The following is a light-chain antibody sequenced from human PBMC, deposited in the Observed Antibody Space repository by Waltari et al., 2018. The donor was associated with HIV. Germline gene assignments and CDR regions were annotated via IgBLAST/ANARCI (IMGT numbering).Light chain of an antibody. V-gene: IGKV1-39*01. CDR2: SAS. CDR1: QAITTY. CDR3: QQSYESPFN. J-gene: IGKJ3*01. Sequence: IQVTQSPSSLSASLGDTVVLTCRASQAITTYLNWYQQKADKPPVLLVYSASTLQTGAPSRFRGSGSGRDFTLSISGLQPEDFASYFCQQSYESPFNFGPGTK.